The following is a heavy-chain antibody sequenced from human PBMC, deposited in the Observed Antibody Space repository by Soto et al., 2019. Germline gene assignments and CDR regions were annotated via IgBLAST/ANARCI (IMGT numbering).Heavy chain of an antibody. CDR2: IYPGDSDT. J-gene: IGHJ4*02. D-gene: IGHD3-3*01. CDR3: ARSSTERYDFWSGYLGL. CDR1: GYSFASYL. V-gene: IGHV5-51*01. Sequence: PGESLKISCKGYGYSFASYLIGWVSQMPGKGLEWMGIIYPGDSDTRYSPSFQGQVTISADKSISTAYLQWSSLKASDTAMYYCARSSTERYDFWSGYLGLWGQGTLVTVSS.